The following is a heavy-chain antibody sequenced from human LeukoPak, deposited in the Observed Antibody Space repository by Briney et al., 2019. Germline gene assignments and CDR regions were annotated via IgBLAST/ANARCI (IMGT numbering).Heavy chain of an antibody. V-gene: IGHV4-39*01. CDR2: IYYSGST. CDR3: ARRSSYCSSTSCSVWFDP. CDR1: GGSIISSSYY. Sequence: SETLSLTCTVSGGSIISSSYYWGWIRQPPGKGLEWIGSIYYSGSTYYSPSLKSRVTISVDTSKNQFSLKLSSVTAADTAVYYCARRSSYCSSTSCSVWFDPWGQGNPVTVSS. J-gene: IGHJ5*02. D-gene: IGHD2-2*01.